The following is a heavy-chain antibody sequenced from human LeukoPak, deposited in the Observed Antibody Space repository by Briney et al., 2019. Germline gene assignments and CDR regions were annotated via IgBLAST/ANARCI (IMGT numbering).Heavy chain of an antibody. CDR3: ARSPYSSGWYGYYFDY. CDR2: IWYDGSNK. D-gene: IGHD6-19*01. CDR1: GFTFSSYG. Sequence: PGRSLRLSCAPSGFTFSSYGMHWVRQAPGKGLEWVAVIWYDGSNKYYADSVKGRFTISRDNSKNTLYLQMNSLRAEDTAVYYCARSPYSSGWYGYYFDYWGQGTLVTVSS. J-gene: IGHJ4*02. V-gene: IGHV3-33*08.